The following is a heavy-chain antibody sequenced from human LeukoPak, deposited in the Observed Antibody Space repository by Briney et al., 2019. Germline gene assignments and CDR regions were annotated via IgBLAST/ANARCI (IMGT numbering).Heavy chain of an antibody. CDR1: GYTFTDSY. CDR3: ARGRGTTMVRGVITNYFDV. CDR2: IDPNSGGT. J-gene: IGHJ2*01. V-gene: IGHV1-2*02. Sequence: ASVKVSCKASGYTFTDSYIHWVRQAPGQGLEWMGWIDPNSGGTNYAQKFQDSVPMTRDTSVNTAFMELSRLESDDTAIYYCARGRGTTMVRGVITNYFDVWGRGSLVTVSS. D-gene: IGHD3-10*01.